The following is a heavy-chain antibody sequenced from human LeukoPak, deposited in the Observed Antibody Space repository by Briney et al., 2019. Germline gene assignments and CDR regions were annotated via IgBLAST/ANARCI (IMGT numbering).Heavy chain of an antibody. V-gene: IGHV1-69*04. CDR1: GYTFTKYG. J-gene: IGHJ4*02. Sequence: SVKVSCKASGYTFTKYGITWVRQAPGQGLEWMGRIIPILGIANYAQKFQGRVTITTDESTSTAYMELSSLRSEDTAVYYCARALHYYDFWSGYLDYWGQGTLVTVSS. CDR2: IIPILGIA. CDR3: ARALHYYDFWSGYLDY. D-gene: IGHD3-3*01.